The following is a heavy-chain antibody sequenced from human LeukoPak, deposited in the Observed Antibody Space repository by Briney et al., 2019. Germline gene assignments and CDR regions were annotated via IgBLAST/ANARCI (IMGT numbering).Heavy chain of an antibody. Sequence: SQTLSLTCAISGESVCSNSVAWNWIRQSPSRGLEWLGRTYYRSKWYNDYAVSVKGRITINPDTSKNQFSLQLNSVTPEDTAVYYCARDHCSGGSCHWRFDYWGQGTLVTVSS. CDR1: GESVCSNSVA. CDR3: ARDHCSGGSCHWRFDY. D-gene: IGHD2-15*01. V-gene: IGHV6-1*01. J-gene: IGHJ4*02. CDR2: TYYRSKWYN.